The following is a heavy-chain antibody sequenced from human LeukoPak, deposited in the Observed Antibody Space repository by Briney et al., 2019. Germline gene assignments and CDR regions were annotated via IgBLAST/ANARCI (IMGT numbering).Heavy chain of an antibody. CDR1: GFTFSDFA. CDR3: ARGSSFGELSH. V-gene: IGHV3-48*03. Sequence: PGGSLRLPCAASGFTFSDFAMNWVRQAPGKGLEWVSYISSSGSTIYYADSVKGRFTISRDNAKNSLYLQMNSLRAEDTAVYYCARGSSFGELSHWGQGTLVTVSS. D-gene: IGHD3-10*01. CDR2: ISSSGSTI. J-gene: IGHJ4*02.